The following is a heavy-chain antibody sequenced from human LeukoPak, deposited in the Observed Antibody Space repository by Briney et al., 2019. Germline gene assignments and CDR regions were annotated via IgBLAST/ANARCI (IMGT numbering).Heavy chain of an antibody. CDR2: ISSSGSTI. D-gene: IGHD1/OR15-1a*01. V-gene: IGHV3-48*04. CDR3: ARDLTWGSEQPLNY. Sequence: PGGSLRLSCAASGFTFSSYAMSWVRQAPGKGLEWVSYISSSGSTIYYADSVKGRFTISRDNAKNSLYLQMNSLRAEDTAVYYCARDLTWGSEQPLNYWGQGTLVTVSS. J-gene: IGHJ4*02. CDR1: GFTFSSYA.